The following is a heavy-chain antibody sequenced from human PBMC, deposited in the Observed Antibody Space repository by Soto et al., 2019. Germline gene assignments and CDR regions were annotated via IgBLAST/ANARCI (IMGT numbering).Heavy chain of an antibody. J-gene: IGHJ5*02. V-gene: IGHV4-59*08. CDR1: GGSISSYY. CDR2: IYYSGST. Sequence: SETLSLTCTVSGGSISSYYWSWIRQPPGKGLEWIGYIYYSGSTNYNPSLKSRVTISVDTSKNQFSLKLSSVTAADTAVYYCARHAKHNMGLNTGLDPWGQGTLVTVSS. CDR3: ARHAKHNMGLNTGLDP. D-gene: IGHD5-18*01.